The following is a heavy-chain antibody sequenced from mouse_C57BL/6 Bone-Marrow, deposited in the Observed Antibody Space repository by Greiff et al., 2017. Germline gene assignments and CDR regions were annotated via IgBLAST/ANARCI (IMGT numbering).Heavy chain of an antibody. D-gene: IGHD2-4*01. CDR1: GYAFSSSW. CDR2: IYPGDGDT. J-gene: IGHJ4*01. CDR3: ARWGLRRRYYYAMDY. V-gene: IGHV1-82*01. Sequence: VQLQQSGPELVKPGASVKISCKASGYAFSSSWMNWVKQRPGKGLEWIGRIYPGDGDTNYNGKFKGKATLTADKSSSTAYMQLSSLTSEDSAVYFCARWGLRRRYYYAMDYWGQGTSVTVSS.